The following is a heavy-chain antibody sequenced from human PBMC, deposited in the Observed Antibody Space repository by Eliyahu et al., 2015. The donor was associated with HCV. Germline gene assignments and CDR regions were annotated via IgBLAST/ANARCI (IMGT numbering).Heavy chain of an antibody. J-gene: IGHJ5*02. CDR1: GXSITTXC. V-gene: IGHV4-59*01. CDR2: IHYSGST. Sequence: QVQLQESGPGLVXPSETLSLXCXVSGXSITTXCWXWXRQPPGKGLEWIGYIHYSGSTNYNPSLKSRVTISLDTSKNQFSLNLTXVTAADTALYYCASGGGGIAVAGTGGWFDPWGQGTLVTVSS. D-gene: IGHD6-19*01. CDR3: ASGGGGIAVAGTGGWFDP.